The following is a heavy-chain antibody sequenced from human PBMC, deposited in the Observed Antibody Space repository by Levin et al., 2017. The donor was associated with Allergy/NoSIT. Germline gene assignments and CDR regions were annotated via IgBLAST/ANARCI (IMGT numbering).Heavy chain of an antibody. J-gene: IGHJ4*02. Sequence: SGGSLRLSCAASGFTFSSYSMNWVRQAPGKGLEWVSSISSSSSYIYYADSVKGRFTISRDNAKNSLYLQMNSLRAEDTAVYYCARLLLGLSDSSGPVDYWGQGTLVTVSS. CDR2: ISSSSSYI. CDR1: GFTFSSYS. V-gene: IGHV3-21*01. CDR3: ARLLLGLSDSSGPVDY. D-gene: IGHD3-22*01.